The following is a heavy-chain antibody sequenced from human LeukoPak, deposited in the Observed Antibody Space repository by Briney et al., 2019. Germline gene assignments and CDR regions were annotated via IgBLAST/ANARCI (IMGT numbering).Heavy chain of an antibody. D-gene: IGHD3-22*01. CDR2: ISYDGSNK. Sequence: GGSLRLSCAGSGSSFSSYGMHWVRQAPGKGLEWVAVISYDGSNKNYADSVKGRFTVSRDNSKSTLYLQMNSLRAEDTAMYYCARDVYDSRGRTYYFDYWGQGTLVTVSS. V-gene: IGHV3-33*01. CDR1: GSSFSSYG. CDR3: ARDVYDSRGRTYYFDY. J-gene: IGHJ4*02.